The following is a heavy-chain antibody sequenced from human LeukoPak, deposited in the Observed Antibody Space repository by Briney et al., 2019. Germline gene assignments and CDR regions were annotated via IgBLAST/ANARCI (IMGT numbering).Heavy chain of an antibody. CDR3: AKRSGTYMYFDY. CDR1: GFTFSSYA. V-gene: IGHV3-23*01. Sequence: GGSLRLSCEASGFTFSSYAMSLVRQAPRKGLEWVSVISGSGDSTYYADSVKGRFTISRDNSKNTLYVQMNSLRAEDTALYYCAKRSGTYMYFDYWGQGTLVTVSS. CDR2: ISGSGDST. J-gene: IGHJ4*02. D-gene: IGHD1-26*01.